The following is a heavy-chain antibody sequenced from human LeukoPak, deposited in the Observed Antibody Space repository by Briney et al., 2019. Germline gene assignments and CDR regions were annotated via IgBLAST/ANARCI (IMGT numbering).Heavy chain of an antibody. CDR1: SGSISSYY. Sequence: SETLSLTCTVSSGSISSYYWSWIRQPAGKGLEWIGRIYTSGSTNYNPSLKSRVTISIDMSRNQFSLKLSSLTAADTAVYYCARAAWTSYCSGGSCYSGIDYWGQGTLVTVSS. CDR2: IYTSGST. D-gene: IGHD2-15*01. J-gene: IGHJ4*02. CDR3: ARAAWTSYCSGGSCYSGIDY. V-gene: IGHV4-4*07.